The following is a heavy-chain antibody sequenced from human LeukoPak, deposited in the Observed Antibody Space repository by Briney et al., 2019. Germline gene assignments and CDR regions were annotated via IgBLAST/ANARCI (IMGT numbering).Heavy chain of an antibody. CDR1: GYTFTSND. CDR2: MNPNSGDT. Sequence: GASVKVSCKASGYTFTSNDINWVRQAIGQGLEWMGWMNPNSGDTGYVQKFQGRVTMTRNTSISTAYTELSSLRSEDTAVYYCARGPMGVGAHCDYWGQGTLVTVSS. J-gene: IGHJ4*02. CDR3: ARGPMGVGAHCDY. V-gene: IGHV1-8*01. D-gene: IGHD1-26*01.